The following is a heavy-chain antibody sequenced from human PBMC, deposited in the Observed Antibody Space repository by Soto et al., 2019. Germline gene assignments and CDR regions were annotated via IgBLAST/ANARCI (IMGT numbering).Heavy chain of an antibody. V-gene: IGHV3-13*01. CDR1: GFTFSSYD. D-gene: IGHD2-2*01. J-gene: IGHJ5*02. CDR3: ARDCPGSSTTCYGNEWFDA. CDR2: IGTAGDT. Sequence: PGGSLRLSCAASGFTFSSYDMHWVRQATGKGLEWVSAIGTAGDTYYPGSVKGRFTISRENAKNSLYLQMNSLRAGDTAVYYCARDCPGSSTTCYGNEWFDAWGQGTRVTVSS.